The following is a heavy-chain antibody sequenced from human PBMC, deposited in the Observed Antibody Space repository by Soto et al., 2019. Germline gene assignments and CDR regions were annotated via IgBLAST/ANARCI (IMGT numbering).Heavy chain of an antibody. D-gene: IGHD3-3*01. V-gene: IGHV3-7*01. Sequence: EVQLVESGGGLVQPGGSLRLSCAASGFTFSSYWMTWVRQPPGKGLEWVANIIQDGSKEYYVDSVKGRFTISRDNAKNSLSLQMSSLRAEDTALYYCAREGFPPDYWGQGTLVTVSS. CDR3: AREGFPPDY. CDR2: IIQDGSKE. J-gene: IGHJ4*02. CDR1: GFTFSSYW.